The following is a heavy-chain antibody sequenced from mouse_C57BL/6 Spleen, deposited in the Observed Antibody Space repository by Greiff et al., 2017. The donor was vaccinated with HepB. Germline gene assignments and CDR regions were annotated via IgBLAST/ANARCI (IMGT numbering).Heavy chain of an antibody. CDR1: GFTFSDFY. CDR2: SRNKANDYTT. V-gene: IGHV7-1*01. Sequence: EVKLVESGGGLVQSGRSLRLSCATSGFTFSDFYMEWVRQAPGKGLEWIAASRNKANDYTTEYSASVKGRFIVSRDTSQSILYLQMNALRAEDTAIYYCARDGYDSAMDYWGQGTSVTVSS. CDR3: ARDGYDSAMDY. D-gene: IGHD2-12*01. J-gene: IGHJ4*01.